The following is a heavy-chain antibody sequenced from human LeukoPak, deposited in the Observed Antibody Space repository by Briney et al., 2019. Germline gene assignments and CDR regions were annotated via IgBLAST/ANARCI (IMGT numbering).Heavy chain of an antibody. CDR1: GGSFSGYY. Sequence: SETLSLTCAVYGGSFSGYYWGWIRQPPGKGLEWIGEINHSGSTNYNPSLKSRVTISVDTSKNQFSLKLSSVTAADTAVYYCARGHQLLAFDPWGQGTLVTVSS. CDR2: INHSGST. J-gene: IGHJ5*02. CDR3: ARGHQLLAFDP. V-gene: IGHV4-34*01. D-gene: IGHD2-2*01.